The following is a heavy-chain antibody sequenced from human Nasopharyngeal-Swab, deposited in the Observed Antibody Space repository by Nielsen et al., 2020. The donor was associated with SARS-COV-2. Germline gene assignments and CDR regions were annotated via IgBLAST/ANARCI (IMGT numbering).Heavy chain of an antibody. V-gene: IGHV3-33*01. CDR3: HLSSGYDGYINH. CDR2: IWYDGTNK. Sequence: GESLKISCKASGFSVTSHGMHWVRQAPGKGLEWVAVIWYDGTNKFYADSVKGRFTISRDNSKNTLYLQMNSLRAEDTAMYYCHLSSGYDGYINHWGQGTLVTVSS. D-gene: IGHD3-22*01. J-gene: IGHJ4*02. CDR1: GFSVTSHG.